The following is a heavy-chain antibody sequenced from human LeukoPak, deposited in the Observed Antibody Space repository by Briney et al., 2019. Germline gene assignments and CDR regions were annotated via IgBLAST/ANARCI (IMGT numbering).Heavy chain of an antibody. CDR1: GLKFRNYG. CDR3: ETDRNEGKYYDY. J-gene: IGHJ4*02. V-gene: IGHV3-30*02. CDR2: IWYDGSHQ. D-gene: IGHD2/OR15-2a*01. Sequence: GGSLRLSCVASGLKFRNYGMHWVRQAPGKGLEWVTFIWYDGSHQYYIDSVKGRFTVSRDNAKSTLYLQMDSLRAEDTAVYYCETDRNEGKYYDYWGQGTLVTVSS.